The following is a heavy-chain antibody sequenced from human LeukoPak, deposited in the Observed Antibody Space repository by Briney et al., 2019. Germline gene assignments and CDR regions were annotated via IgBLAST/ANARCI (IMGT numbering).Heavy chain of an antibody. CDR3: AKDRSTWVDDYFDY. V-gene: IGHV3-23*01. CDR1: GFTFSDYY. CDR2: ISGSGGST. J-gene: IGHJ4*02. Sequence: GGSLRLSCAACGFTFSDYYMSWIRQAPGKGLEWVSAISGSGGSTYYADSVKGRFTISRDNSKNTLYLQMNSLRAEDTAVYYCAKDRSTWVDDYFDYWGQGTLVTVSS. D-gene: IGHD1-1*01.